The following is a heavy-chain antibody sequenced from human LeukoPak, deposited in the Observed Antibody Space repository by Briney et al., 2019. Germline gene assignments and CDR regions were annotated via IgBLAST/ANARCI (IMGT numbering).Heavy chain of an antibody. CDR3: ARAFYGAPFDY. V-gene: IGHV4-38-2*02. J-gene: IGHJ4*02. Sequence: PSETLSLTCSVSGYSISSGFYWGWIRQPPGKGLEWIGTMHHSGSTDYNPSLKSRVTISVDTSKNQFSLKLISVTAADTAVYYCARAFYGAPFDYWGQGTLVTVSS. D-gene: IGHD4-17*01. CDR1: GYSISSGFY. CDR2: MHHSGST.